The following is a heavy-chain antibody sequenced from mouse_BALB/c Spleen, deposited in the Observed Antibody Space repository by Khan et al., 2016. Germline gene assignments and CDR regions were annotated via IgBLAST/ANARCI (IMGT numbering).Heavy chain of an antibody. J-gene: IGHJ4*01. CDR1: GYSLTRYW. CDR2: IHPSDSER. V-gene: IGHV1-61*01. Sequence: QVQLKQSGTELVRPGASVKLSCKASGYSLTRYWTHWVKQRPGQGREWIGLIHPSDSERRLNQMFKDMATFTVDNSSSLAYMHISSPTSEDSAVYYGTVSAYGKHPHCAGDYWRQGTSVTVSS. CDR3: TVSAYGKHPHCAGDY. D-gene: IGHD2-1*01.